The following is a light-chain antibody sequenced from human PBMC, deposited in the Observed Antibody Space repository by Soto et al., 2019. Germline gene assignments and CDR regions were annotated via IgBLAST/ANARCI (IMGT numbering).Light chain of an antibody. V-gene: IGKV3-20*01. CDR2: GAS. CDR1: QSVSSGY. CDR3: QQYGSSG. J-gene: IGKJ5*01. Sequence: EIVLTQSPGTLSLSPGERATLSCRASQSVSSGYLAWYQQKPGQAPRLLIYGASSRATGIPDRFSGSGSGTDFTLTISRLEPEDFAVYYCQQYGSSGFGQGTRLEIK.